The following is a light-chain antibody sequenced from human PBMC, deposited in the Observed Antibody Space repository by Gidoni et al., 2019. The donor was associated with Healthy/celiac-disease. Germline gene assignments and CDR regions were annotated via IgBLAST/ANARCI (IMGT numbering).Light chain of an antibody. CDR1: QSISSW. CDR3: QQSGT. V-gene: IGKV1-5*03. Sequence: DIQMTQSPSTLSASVGDRVTITCRASQSISSWLAWYQQKPGKAPKLLIYKASSLESGVPSRFSGSGSGTEFTLTISSLQPDDFATYYCQQSGTFGQXTKLEIK. CDR2: KAS. J-gene: IGKJ2*01.